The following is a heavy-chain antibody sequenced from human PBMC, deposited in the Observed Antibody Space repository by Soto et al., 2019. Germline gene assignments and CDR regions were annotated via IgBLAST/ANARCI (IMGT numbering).Heavy chain of an antibody. Sequence: PGESLKISCKGSGYSFTSYWIGWVRQMPGKGLEWMGIIYPGDSDTRYSPSFQGQVTISADKSISTAYLQWSSLKASDTAMYYCARCLGDCTNGVCYTDYYYYGMDVWGQGTTVTVSS. V-gene: IGHV5-51*01. J-gene: IGHJ6*02. D-gene: IGHD2-8*01. CDR2: IYPGDSDT. CDR1: GYSFTSYW. CDR3: ARCLGDCTNGVCYTDYYYYGMDV.